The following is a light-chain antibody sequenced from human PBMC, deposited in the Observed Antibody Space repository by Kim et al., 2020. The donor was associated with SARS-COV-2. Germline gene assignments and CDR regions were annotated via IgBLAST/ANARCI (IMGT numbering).Light chain of an antibody. CDR1: SSNMGTVTA. Sequence: PGQSVILSCPWRSSNMGTVTAEHWYQQLPGPAPKRLIFVNSNRASGVPDRFSGSKSGTSASLAITGLQAEDEADYYCQSYDSSHVVFGGGTKLTVL. CDR2: VNS. J-gene: IGLJ2*01. V-gene: IGLV1-40*01. CDR3: QSYDSSHVV.